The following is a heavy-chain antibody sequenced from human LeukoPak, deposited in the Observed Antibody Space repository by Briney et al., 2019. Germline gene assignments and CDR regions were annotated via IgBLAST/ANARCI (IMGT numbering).Heavy chain of an antibody. D-gene: IGHD6-13*01. V-gene: IGHV3-23*01. CDR2: ISGSGGST. J-gene: IGHJ6*02. Sequence: GGSLRLSCAASGFTFSSYAMSWVRQAPGKGLEWVSAISGSGGSTYYADSVKGRFTISRDNSKNTLYLQMISLRAEDTAVYYCAKTVQAAAGPYYYYYGMDVWGQGTTVTVSS. CDR3: AKTVQAAAGPYYYYYGMDV. CDR1: GFTFSSYA.